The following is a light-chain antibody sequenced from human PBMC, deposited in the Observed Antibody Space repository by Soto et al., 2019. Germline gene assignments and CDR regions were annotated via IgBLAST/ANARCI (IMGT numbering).Light chain of an antibody. CDR2: GVT. Sequence: QSALTQPASASGSPGQSITISCTGSGSDIGAYNYVSWYQQHPGKAPKLLIHGVTRRPSGVSSRFSASKSAYTASLTISGLQAEDEANYYCSSFTTSYFYVFGPGTKLTVL. V-gene: IGLV2-14*01. CDR1: GSDIGAYNY. J-gene: IGLJ1*01. CDR3: SSFTTSYFYV.